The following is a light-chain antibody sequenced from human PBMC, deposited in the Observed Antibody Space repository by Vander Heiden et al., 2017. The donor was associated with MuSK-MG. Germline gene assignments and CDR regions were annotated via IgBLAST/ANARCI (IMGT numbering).Light chain of an antibody. J-gene: IGLJ1*01. CDR2: DTS. CDR1: TGDVPSGDY. Sequence: QAVVTPEPSLTVSPGGTVTLTCGSSTGDVPSGDYPYWYKQKPGHAVRALIYDTSNKNTWTPARFSGSLLGGKAALTLSGAQLEDEADYYCWLSYSGGLYVFGTGTKVTVL. V-gene: IGLV7-46*01. CDR3: WLSYSGGLYV.